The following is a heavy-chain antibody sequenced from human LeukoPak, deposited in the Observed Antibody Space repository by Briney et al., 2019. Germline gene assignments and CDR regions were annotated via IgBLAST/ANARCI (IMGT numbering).Heavy chain of an antibody. CDR1: GGSISSSNW. CDR2: IYHSGST. J-gene: IGHJ5*02. Sequence: SGTLSLTCAVSGGSISSSNWWSWVRQPPGKGLEWIGEIYHSGSTNYNPSLKSRVTISVDTSKNQFSLKLSSVTAADTAVYYCARVCYDILTGYYWWFDPWGQGTLVTVSS. V-gene: IGHV4-4*02. CDR3: ARVCYDILTGYYWWFDP. D-gene: IGHD3-9*01.